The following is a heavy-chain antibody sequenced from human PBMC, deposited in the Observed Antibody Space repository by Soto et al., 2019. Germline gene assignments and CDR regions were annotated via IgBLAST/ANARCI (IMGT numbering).Heavy chain of an antibody. Sequence: SQTLSLTCAISGDSVSSNSAAWNWIRQSPSRGLEWLGRTYYRSKWYNDYAVSVKSRITINPDTSKNQFSLQLNSVTPEDTAVYYCAREAWEMATITAGDWYDPWGQGTLVTVSS. J-gene: IGHJ5*02. D-gene: IGHD5-12*01. V-gene: IGHV6-1*01. CDR1: GDSVSSNSAA. CDR3: AREAWEMATITAGDWYDP. CDR2: TYYRSKWYN.